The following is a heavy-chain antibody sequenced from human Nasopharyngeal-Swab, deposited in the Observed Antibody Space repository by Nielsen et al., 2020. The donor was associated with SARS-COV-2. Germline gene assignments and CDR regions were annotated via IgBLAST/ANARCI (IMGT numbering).Heavy chain of an antibody. CDR3: ARDDDYYMDV. J-gene: IGHJ6*03. CDR2: ISSSSSTI. Sequence: GGSLRLSCAASGFTFSSYSMNWVRQAPGKGLEWVSYISSSSSTISYADSVKGRFTISRDNSKNTLYLQMNSLRAEDTAVYYCARDDDYYMDVWGKGTTVTVSS. CDR1: GFTFSSYS. V-gene: IGHV3-48*01.